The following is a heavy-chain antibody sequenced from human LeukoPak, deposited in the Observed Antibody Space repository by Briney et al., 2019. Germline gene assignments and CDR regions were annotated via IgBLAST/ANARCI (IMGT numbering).Heavy chain of an antibody. V-gene: IGHV1-69*05. CDR3: ARGLGSSSWSDLYMDV. CDR1: GGTFSSYA. J-gene: IGHJ6*03. Sequence: ASVKVSCKAFGGTFSSYAISWVRQAPGQGLEWMGGIIPIFGTANYAQKFQGRVTITTDESTSTAYMELSSLRSEDTAVYYCARGLGSSSWSDLYMDVWGKGTTVTVSS. CDR2: IIPIFGTA. D-gene: IGHD6-13*01.